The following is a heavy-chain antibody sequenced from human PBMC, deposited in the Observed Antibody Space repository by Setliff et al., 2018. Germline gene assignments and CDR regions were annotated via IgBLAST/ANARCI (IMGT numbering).Heavy chain of an antibody. Sequence: GGSLRLSCVATGFSFRNCWASWVRQAPGKGLEWVASINPGGSEKYYVDSVKGRFTISRDNAKNSLSLQMNSLRTEDTAVYYCFGAGTCSYWGQGTLVTVSS. V-gene: IGHV3-7*01. CDR2: INPGGSEK. CDR1: GFSFRNCW. D-gene: IGHD3-10*01. CDR3: FGAGTCSY. J-gene: IGHJ4*02.